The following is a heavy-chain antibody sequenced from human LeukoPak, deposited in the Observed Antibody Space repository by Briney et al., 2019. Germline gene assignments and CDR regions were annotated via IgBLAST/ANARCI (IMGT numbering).Heavy chain of an antibody. CDR2: IYHSGST. Sequence: SETLSLTCAVSGGSISSSNWWSWVRQPPGKGLEWIGEIYHSGSTNYNPSLKSRVTISVDKSKNQFSLKLSSVTAADTAVYYCARVGRYCSGGSCYPSYYYYYTDVWGKGTTVTVSS. D-gene: IGHD2-15*01. CDR3: ARVGRYCSGGSCYPSYYYYYTDV. J-gene: IGHJ6*03. CDR1: GGSISSSNW. V-gene: IGHV4-4*02.